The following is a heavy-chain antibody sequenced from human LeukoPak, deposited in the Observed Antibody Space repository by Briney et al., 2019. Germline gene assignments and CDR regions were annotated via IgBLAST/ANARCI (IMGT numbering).Heavy chain of an antibody. Sequence: PGRSLRLSCAASGFTFSSYGMHWVRQAPGKGLEWVAVISYDGSNKYYADSVKGRFTISRDNSKNTLYLQMNSLRAEDTAVYYCANPFYDSSGYYYGWGQGTLVTVSS. CDR3: ANPFYDSSGYYYG. V-gene: IGHV3-30*18. CDR1: GFTFSSYG. J-gene: IGHJ4*02. D-gene: IGHD3-22*01. CDR2: ISYDGSNK.